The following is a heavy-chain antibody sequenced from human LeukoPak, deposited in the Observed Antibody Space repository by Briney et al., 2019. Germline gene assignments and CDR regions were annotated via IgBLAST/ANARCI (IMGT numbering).Heavy chain of an antibody. Sequence: GASVKVSCKASGYTFSIYGISWVRQAPGQGLEWMGWISAYNGSTHYARKFQGRVTMTTDTSTSTASMELTSLKSDDTAVYYCARDSGATVTYFDYWGQGTLVAVAS. CDR3: ARDSGATVTYFDY. CDR1: GYTFSIYG. J-gene: IGHJ4*02. CDR2: ISAYNGST. V-gene: IGHV1-18*01. D-gene: IGHD4-17*01.